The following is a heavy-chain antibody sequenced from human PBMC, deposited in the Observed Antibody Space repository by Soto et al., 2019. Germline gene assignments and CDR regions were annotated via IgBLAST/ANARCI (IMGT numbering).Heavy chain of an antibody. CDR1: GGSISSYY. V-gene: IGHV4-59*01. D-gene: IGHD2-2*01. J-gene: IGHJ4*02. Sequence: PSETLSLTCTVSGGSISSYYWSWIRQPPGKGLEWIGYIYYSGSTNYNPSLKSRVTISVDTSKNQFSLKLSSVTAADTAVYYCARGGPLVVVPVKWGQGTLVTVSS. CDR3: ARGGPLVVVPVK. CDR2: IYYSGST.